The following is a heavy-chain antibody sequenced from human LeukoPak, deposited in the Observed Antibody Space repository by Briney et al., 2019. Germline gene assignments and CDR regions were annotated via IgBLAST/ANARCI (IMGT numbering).Heavy chain of an antibody. CDR3: ARVRYCDY. V-gene: IGHV3-74*01. Sequence: GGSLRLSCAASGFTFSSHWMLWVRQAPGKGLVWVSRINFDGSSTSYADSVKGRFTISRDNAKNTLYLQMNSLRAEDTAVYYCARVRYCDYWGQGTLVTVSS. J-gene: IGHJ4*02. CDR2: INFDGSST. CDR1: GFTFSSHW. D-gene: IGHD1-14*01.